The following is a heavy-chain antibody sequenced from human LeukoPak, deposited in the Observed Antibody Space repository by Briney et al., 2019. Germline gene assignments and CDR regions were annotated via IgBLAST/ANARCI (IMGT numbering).Heavy chain of an antibody. Sequence: ASVKVSCKASGGTFSSYAISWVRQAPGQGLEWMGGIIPIFGTTNYAQKFQGRVTITTDESTSTAYMELSSLRSEDTAVYYCARGGVTGTTLGFFDYWGQETLVTVSS. V-gene: IGHV1-69*05. D-gene: IGHD1-7*01. CDR1: GGTFSSYA. CDR2: IIPIFGTT. J-gene: IGHJ4*02. CDR3: ARGGVTGTTLGFFDY.